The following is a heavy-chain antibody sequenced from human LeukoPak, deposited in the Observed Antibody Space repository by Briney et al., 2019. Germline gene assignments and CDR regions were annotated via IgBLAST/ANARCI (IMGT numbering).Heavy chain of an antibody. J-gene: IGHJ4*02. D-gene: IGHD6-13*01. V-gene: IGHV3-48*04. CDR2: ITATSGSV. CDR1: GFTFSSYA. Sequence: GGSLRLSCAASGFTFSSYAMGWVRQAPGKGLEWLSYITATSGSVYYADSVKGRFTISRDNSKNSLYLQMDSLRAEDTAVYYCARCDSYSSIWSRQFVYWGQRTLVIVSS. CDR3: ARCDSYSSIWSRQFVY.